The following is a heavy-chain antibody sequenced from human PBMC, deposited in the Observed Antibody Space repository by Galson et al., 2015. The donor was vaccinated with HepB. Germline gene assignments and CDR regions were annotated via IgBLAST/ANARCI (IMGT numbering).Heavy chain of an antibody. J-gene: IGHJ4*02. CDR1: GFAFGNYG. D-gene: IGHD6-19*01. V-gene: IGHV3-33*01. CDR2: IWQDGSNK. CDR3: AREDATITVAALEY. Sequence: SLRLSCAASGFAFGNYGMHWARQAPGKGLEWMALIWQDGSNKHYADSLKGRFRISRDNTKNTLFLEADSLRAGDTAVYYCAREDATITVAALEYWGQGVLVTVSS.